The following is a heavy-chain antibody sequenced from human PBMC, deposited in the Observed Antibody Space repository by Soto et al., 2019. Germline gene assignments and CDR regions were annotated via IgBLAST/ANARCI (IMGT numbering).Heavy chain of an antibody. J-gene: IGHJ6*02. D-gene: IGHD6-6*01. CDR2: INSSSSYT. Sequence: QVQLVESGGGLVKPGGSLRLSCAASGFTFSDYYMSWIRQAPGKGLEWVSYINSSSSYTNYADYVKGRFTISRDNAKNSLYLKMNSLRAEDTAVYYCARDRAAPRHYYYGMDVWGQGTTVTVSS. V-gene: IGHV3-11*06. CDR1: GFTFSDYY. CDR3: ARDRAAPRHYYYGMDV.